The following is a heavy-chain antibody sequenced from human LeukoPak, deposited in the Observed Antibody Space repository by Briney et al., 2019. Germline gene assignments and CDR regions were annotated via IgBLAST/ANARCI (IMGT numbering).Heavy chain of an antibody. D-gene: IGHD4-17*01. V-gene: IGHV4-61*02. CDR2: IYTSGST. J-gene: IGHJ2*01. CDR3: ARAYSDLGPYWYFDL. CDR1: GGFMSSGTYY. Sequence: PSETLSLTCTVSGGFMSSGTYYWSWIRQPAGKGLEWIGRIYTSGSTNYDPSLKSRVTISVDTSKNQFSLKLSSVTAADTAVYYCARAYSDLGPYWYFDLWGRGTLVTVSS.